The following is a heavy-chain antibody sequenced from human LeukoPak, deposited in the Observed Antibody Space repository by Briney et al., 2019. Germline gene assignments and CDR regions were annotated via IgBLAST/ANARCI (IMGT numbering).Heavy chain of an antibody. V-gene: IGHV5-51*01. J-gene: IGHJ4*02. CDR2: IYPGDSET. Sequence: KPGESLKISCKGSGYRFSSYWLGWVRQMPGKGLEWMGIIYPGDSETRYSPSFQGQVTISADKSISTAYLQWSSLKASDTAMYYCVRALGYCSSGSCYYYDYWGQGTLVTVSS. CDR3: VRALGYCSSGSCYYYDY. D-gene: IGHD2-15*01. CDR1: GYRFSSYW.